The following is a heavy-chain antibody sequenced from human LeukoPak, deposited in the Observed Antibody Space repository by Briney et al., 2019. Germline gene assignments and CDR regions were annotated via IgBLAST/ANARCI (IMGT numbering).Heavy chain of an antibody. CDR2: ISWNSGSI. CDR3: AKSHYYDSSAYYP. Sequence: GGSLRLSCAASGFTFDDYAMHWVRQAPGKGLEWVSGISWNSGSIGYADSVKGRFTISRDNAKNSLYLQMNSLRAEDTALYYCAKSHYYDSSAYYPWGQGTLVTVSS. J-gene: IGHJ5*02. V-gene: IGHV3-9*01. D-gene: IGHD3-22*01. CDR1: GFTFDDYA.